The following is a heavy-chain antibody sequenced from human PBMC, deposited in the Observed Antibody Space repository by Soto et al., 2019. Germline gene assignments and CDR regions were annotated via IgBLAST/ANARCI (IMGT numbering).Heavy chain of an antibody. CDR1: GFTFSSYS. CDR2: ISSSSSTI. D-gene: IGHD6-6*01. CDR3: ASRDFIAARGPGNYYGMDV. J-gene: IGHJ6*02. Sequence: GGSLRLSCAASGFTFSSYSMNWVRQAPGKGLEWVSYISSSSSTIYYADSVKGRFTISRDNAKNSLYLQMNSLRDEDTAVYYCASRDFIAARGPGNYYGMDVWGQGTTVTVSS. V-gene: IGHV3-48*02.